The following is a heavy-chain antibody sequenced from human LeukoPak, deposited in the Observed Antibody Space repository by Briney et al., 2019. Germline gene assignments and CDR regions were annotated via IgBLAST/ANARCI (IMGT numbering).Heavy chain of an antibody. D-gene: IGHD3-22*01. J-gene: IGHJ4*02. CDR1: GYTFTGYY. V-gene: IGHV1-2*02. Sequence: ASVKVSCKASGYTFTGYYMHWVRQAPGQGLEWMGWINPNSGGTNYAQKFQGRVTMTRDTSISTAYMELSRLRSDDTAVYYCASGRIRIKDSSGYETDYWGQGTLVTVSS. CDR3: ASGRIRIKDSSGYETDY. CDR2: INPNSGGT.